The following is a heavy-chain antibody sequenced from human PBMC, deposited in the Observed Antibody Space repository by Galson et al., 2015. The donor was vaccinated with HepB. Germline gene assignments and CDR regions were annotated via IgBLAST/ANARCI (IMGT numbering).Heavy chain of an antibody. CDR3: ARDSSIAADGTDFDY. V-gene: IGHV3-23*01. Sequence: SLRLSCAASGFTFSSYAMSWVRQAPGKGLEWVSAISGSGGSTYYANVVKGRFTISRDNSKNTLYLEMNSLRAEDTAVYYCARDSSIAADGTDFDYCGQGALVTVSS. D-gene: IGHD6-13*01. CDR1: GFTFSSYA. CDR2: ISGSGGST. J-gene: IGHJ4*02.